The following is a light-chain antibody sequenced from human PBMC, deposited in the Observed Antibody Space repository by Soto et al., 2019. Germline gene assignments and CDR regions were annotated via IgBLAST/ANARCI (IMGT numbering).Light chain of an antibody. J-gene: IGKJ3*01. CDR3: QKCSGPPPFT. Sequence: DIQMTQSPSSLSASVGDRVTITCRASHDITNYLAWYQQKPGKVPKLLIYAAPTLQSGVPSRFSGSGSGTDFTLTISSLQPEDAATYFCQKCSGPPPFTFGPGTKVDIK. CDR2: AAP. V-gene: IGKV1-27*01. CDR1: HDITNY.